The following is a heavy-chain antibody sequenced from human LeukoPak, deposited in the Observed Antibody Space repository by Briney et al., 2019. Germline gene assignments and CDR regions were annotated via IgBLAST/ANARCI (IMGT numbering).Heavy chain of an antibody. CDR1: GGSFSGYY. CDR2: INHSGST. D-gene: IGHD3-9*01. Sequence: PSETLSLTCAVYGGSFSGYYWSWIRQPPGKGLEWIGEINHSGSTNYNPSLKSRVTISVDTSKNQFSLKLSSVTAADTAVYYCAREAPYYDILTGYLYHFDYWGQGTLVTVSS. CDR3: AREAPYYDILTGYLYHFDY. J-gene: IGHJ4*02. V-gene: IGHV4-34*01.